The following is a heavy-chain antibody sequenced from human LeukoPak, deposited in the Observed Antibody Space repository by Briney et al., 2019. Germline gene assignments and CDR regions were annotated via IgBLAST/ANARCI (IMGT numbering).Heavy chain of an antibody. CDR2: ISGSGGST. CDR1: GFTFSSYA. V-gene: IGHV3-23*01. CDR3: AKGDVVVPAAARRYYSDY. Sequence: PGGSLRLSCAASGFTFSSYAMSWVRQAPGKGLEWVSAISGSGGSTYYADSVKGRFTISRDNSKNTLYLQMNSLRAEDTAVYYCAKGDVVVPAAARRYYSDYWGQGTLVTVSS. J-gene: IGHJ4*02. D-gene: IGHD2-2*01.